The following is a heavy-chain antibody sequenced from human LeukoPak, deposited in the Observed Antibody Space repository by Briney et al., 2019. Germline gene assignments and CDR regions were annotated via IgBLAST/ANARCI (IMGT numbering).Heavy chain of an antibody. D-gene: IGHD6-13*01. CDR2: ISGYNGDT. V-gene: IGHV1-18*01. J-gene: IGHJ4*02. CDR1: GYTFTTYG. Sequence: ASVKVSCKASGYTFTTYGICWVRQAPGQGLEWLGWISGYNGDTNYTQRLQGRVTMTTDTSTSTAYMELRSLNFNDTAVYYCARDWNNDAGQQLVDYWGQGTLVTVSS. CDR3: ARDWNNDAGQQLVDY.